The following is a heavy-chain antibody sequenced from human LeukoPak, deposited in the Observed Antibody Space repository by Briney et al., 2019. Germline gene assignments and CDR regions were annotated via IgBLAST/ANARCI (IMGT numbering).Heavy chain of an antibody. J-gene: IGHJ4*02. CDR3: ARAEGSGYYQGGDY. V-gene: IGHV3-23*01. CDR2: ISGSAGST. Sequence: GGSLRLSCAASGFTFSSYAMSWVRQAPGKGLEWVSAISGSAGSTYYADSVKGRFAISRDNSKNTLNLQMSSLRAEDTAIYYCARAEGSGYYQGGDYWGQGTLVTVSS. D-gene: IGHD3-22*01. CDR1: GFTFSSYA.